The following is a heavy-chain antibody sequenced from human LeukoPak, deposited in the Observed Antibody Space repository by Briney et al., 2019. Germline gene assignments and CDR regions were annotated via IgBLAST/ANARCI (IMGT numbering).Heavy chain of an antibody. Sequence: SETLSLTCTVSGGSISSYYWSWIRQPPGKGLEWIGYIYSSGSTNYNPSLKSRVTISVDTSKHQSSLTLSSVTAADTSVYYCARVGTYGSGSYLSWLDYWGQGTLVTVSS. D-gene: IGHD3-10*01. CDR2: IYSSGST. J-gene: IGHJ4*02. V-gene: IGHV4-59*01. CDR1: GGSISSYY. CDR3: ARVGTYGSGSYLSWLDY.